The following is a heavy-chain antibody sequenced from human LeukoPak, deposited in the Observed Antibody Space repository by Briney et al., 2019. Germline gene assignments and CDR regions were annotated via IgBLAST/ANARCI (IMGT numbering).Heavy chain of an antibody. CDR3: AREGFGELFRVLVY. J-gene: IGHJ4*02. CDR1: GYTFTSYG. CDR2: ISAYNGNT. Sequence: ASVKVSCKASGYTFTSYGISWMRQAPGQGLEWMGWISAYNGNTNYAQKLQGRVTMTTDTSTSTAYMELRSLRSDDTAVYYCAREGFGELFRVLVYWGQGTLVTVSS. V-gene: IGHV1-18*01. D-gene: IGHD3-10*01.